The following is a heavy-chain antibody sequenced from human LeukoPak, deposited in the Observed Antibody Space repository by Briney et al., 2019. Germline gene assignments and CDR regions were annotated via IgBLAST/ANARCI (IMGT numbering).Heavy chain of an antibody. CDR2: ISSSGTTI. J-gene: IGHJ3*02. D-gene: IGHD3-10*01. CDR3: AREFGWLPTKEGAFDI. CDR1: GFTFSSYE. V-gene: IGHV3-48*03. Sequence: GGSLRLSCAASGFTFSSYERNWVRQAPGKGLEWVSYISSSGTTIYYADSVKGRFTISRDNAKNSLYLQMNSLRAEDTAVYYCAREFGWLPTKEGAFDIWGQGTMVTVSS.